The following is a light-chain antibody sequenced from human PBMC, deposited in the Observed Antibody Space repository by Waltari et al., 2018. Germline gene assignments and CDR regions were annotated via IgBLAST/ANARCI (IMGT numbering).Light chain of an antibody. CDR2: KVN. Sequence: QSALTQPASVSGSPGQSITISCTGTSSDVGFYDFVSCFQQHPGKAPKVMIYKVNNRPAGVSNRFSGSKSDNPASLTISGLQAEDEADYYCSSYTRRSYWVFGGGTQLTVL. J-gene: IGLJ3*02. V-gene: IGLV2-14*01. CDR3: SSYTRRSYWV. CDR1: SSDVGFYDF.